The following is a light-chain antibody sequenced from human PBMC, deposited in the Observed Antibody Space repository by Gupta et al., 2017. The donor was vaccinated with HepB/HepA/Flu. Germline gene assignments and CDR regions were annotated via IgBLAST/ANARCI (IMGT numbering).Light chain of an antibody. CDR2: KAS. V-gene: IGKV1-5*03. CDR3: QQDNSYSRT. Sequence: DIQMTQSPSTLSASVGDRVTITCRASQSISSWLAWYQQKPGKAPKLLIYKASSLESGVPSNFSGSGSGTEFTLTISSLQPDDFATYYCQQDNSYSRTFGQGTKVEI. CDR1: QSISSW. J-gene: IGKJ1*01.